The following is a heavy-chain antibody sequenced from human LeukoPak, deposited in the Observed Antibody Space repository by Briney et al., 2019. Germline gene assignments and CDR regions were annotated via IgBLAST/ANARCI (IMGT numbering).Heavy chain of an antibody. CDR3: ALATRSGWFDP. CDR1: GGSISSYY. J-gene: IGHJ5*02. D-gene: IGHD1-26*01. V-gene: IGHV4-59*01. Sequence: SETLSLTCTVSGGSISSYYWSLIRQPPGKGLEWIGYIYYSGSTNYNPSLKSRVTISVDTSKNQFSLKLSSVTAADTAVYYCALATRSGWFDPWGQGTLVTVSS. CDR2: IYYSGST.